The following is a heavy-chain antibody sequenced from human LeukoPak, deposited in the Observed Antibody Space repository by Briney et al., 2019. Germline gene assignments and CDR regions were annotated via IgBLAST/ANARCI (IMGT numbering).Heavy chain of an antibody. Sequence: PSETLSLTCTVSGGSISSSSYYWGWIRQPPGKGLEWIGSIYYSGSTYYNPSLKSRVTISVDTSKNQFSLKLSSVTAADTAVYYCARVYCSSTSWWGRMCNWFDPWGQGTLVTVSS. CDR2: IYYSGST. D-gene: IGHD2-2*01. V-gene: IGHV4-39*01. CDR3: ARVYCSSTSWWGRMCNWFDP. CDR1: GGSISSSSYY. J-gene: IGHJ5*02.